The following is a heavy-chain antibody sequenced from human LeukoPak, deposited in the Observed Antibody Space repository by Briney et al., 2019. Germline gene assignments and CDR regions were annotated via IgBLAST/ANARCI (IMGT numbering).Heavy chain of an antibody. Sequence: PGGSLRLSCAASGFTFSSYAMHWVRQAPGKGLEWVAVISYDGSNKYYADSVKGRFTISRDNSKNTLYLQMNSLRAEDTAVYYCARAPGYGDYVRWFDPWGQGTLVTVSS. CDR2: ISYDGSNK. J-gene: IGHJ5*02. CDR1: GFTFSSYA. V-gene: IGHV3-30-3*01. D-gene: IGHD4-17*01. CDR3: ARAPGYGDYVRWFDP.